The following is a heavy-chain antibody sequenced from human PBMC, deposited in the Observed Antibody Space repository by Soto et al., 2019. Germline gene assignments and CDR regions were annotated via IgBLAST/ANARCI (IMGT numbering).Heavy chain of an antibody. V-gene: IGHV2-70*01. J-gene: IGHJ6*02. D-gene: IGHD3-10*01. CDR2: IDWDDDK. CDR3: ARVPNYYGSGSYGYYYYGMDV. CDR1: GFSFSTRGVC. Sequence: SGPTLVNPTQTLTLTCTFSGFSFSTRGVCVSWIRQPPGKALEWLALIDWDDDKNYSRSLKTRLSISKDTSENQVVLTMTDMDPVDTATYYCARVPNYYGSGSYGYYYYGMDVWGQGTTVTVSS.